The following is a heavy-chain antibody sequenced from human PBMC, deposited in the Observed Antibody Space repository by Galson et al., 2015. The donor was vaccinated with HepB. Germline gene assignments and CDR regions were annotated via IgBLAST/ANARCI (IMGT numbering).Heavy chain of an antibody. J-gene: IGHJ4*02. Sequence: SLRLSCAASGFTFSSYAMHWVRQAPGKGLEWVAVISYDGSNKYYADSVKGRFTISRDNSKNTLYLQMNSLRAEDTAVYYCARGIYGSAGVYFDYWGQGTLVTVSS. CDR1: GFTFSSYA. V-gene: IGHV3-30*04. D-gene: IGHD3-10*01. CDR3: ARGIYGSAGVYFDY. CDR2: ISYDGSNK.